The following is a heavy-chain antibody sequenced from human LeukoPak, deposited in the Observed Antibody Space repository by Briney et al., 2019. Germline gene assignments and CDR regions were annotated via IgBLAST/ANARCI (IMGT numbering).Heavy chain of an antibody. Sequence: SETLSLTCAGYGGSFSGYYWSWIRQPPGKGLEWIGEINHSGSTNYNPSLKSRVTISVDTSKNQFSLKLSSVTAADTAVYYCARLRGWDYFDYWGQGTLVTVSS. V-gene: IGHV4-34*01. CDR1: GGSFSGYY. CDR2: INHSGST. CDR3: ARLRGWDYFDY. D-gene: IGHD6-19*01. J-gene: IGHJ4*02.